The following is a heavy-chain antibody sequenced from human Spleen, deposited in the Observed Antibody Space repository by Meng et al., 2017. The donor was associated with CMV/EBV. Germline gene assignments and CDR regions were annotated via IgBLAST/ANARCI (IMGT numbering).Heavy chain of an antibody. CDR3: ARDLTSTYYFDY. CDR2: ISYDGSNK. J-gene: IGHJ4*02. Sequence: GESLKIPCAASGFTFSSYAMHWVRQAPGKGLEWVAVISYDGSNKYYADSVKGRFTISRDNSKNTLYLQMNSLRAEDTAVYYCARDLTSTYYFDYWGQGTLFTVSS. CDR1: GFTFSSYA. V-gene: IGHV3-30-3*01.